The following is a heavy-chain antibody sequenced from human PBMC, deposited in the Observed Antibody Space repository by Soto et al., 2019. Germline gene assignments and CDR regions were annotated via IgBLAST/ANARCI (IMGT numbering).Heavy chain of an antibody. D-gene: IGHD6-13*01. J-gene: IGHJ4*02. CDR2: ISGSGDST. CDR3: AKGGLYTSSWYEGY. CDR1: GFTFSSYA. Sequence: GGSLRLSCAASGFTFSSYAMSWVRQAPGKGLEWVSSISGSGDSTYNADSVKGRFTISRDNSKNTLYLQLNSLAADDTAVYYCAKGGLYTSSWYEGYWGQGTLVTVSS. V-gene: IGHV3-23*01.